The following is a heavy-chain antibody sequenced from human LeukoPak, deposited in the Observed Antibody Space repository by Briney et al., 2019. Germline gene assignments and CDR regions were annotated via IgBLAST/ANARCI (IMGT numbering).Heavy chain of an antibody. J-gene: IGHJ6*02. D-gene: IGHD6-19*01. CDR2: INPSGGST. Sequence: GASVKVSCKASGYTFTSYYMHWVRQAPGQGLEWMGIINPSGGSTSYAQKFQGRVTMTRDTSTSTVYMELSSLRSEDTAVYYCARDFREAVANYYYYYGMDVWGQGTTVIVSS. CDR1: GYTFTSYY. CDR3: ARDFREAVANYYYYYGMDV. V-gene: IGHV1-46*01.